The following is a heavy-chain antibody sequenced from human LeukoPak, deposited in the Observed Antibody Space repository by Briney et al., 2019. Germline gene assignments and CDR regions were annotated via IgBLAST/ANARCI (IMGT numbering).Heavy chain of an antibody. V-gene: IGHV3-11*04. CDR3: ARDLYHGSGSPRLDF. CDR2: ISISTSTI. D-gene: IGHD3-10*01. Sequence: GGSLRLSCAASGLFVSDNYMAWVRQAPGKGLEWVSYISISTSTIYYADSVKGRFTISRDNAKSSLYLQMNSLRAEDTAVYYCARDLYHGSGSPRLDFWGQRTLVTVSS. J-gene: IGHJ4*02. CDR1: GLFVSDNY.